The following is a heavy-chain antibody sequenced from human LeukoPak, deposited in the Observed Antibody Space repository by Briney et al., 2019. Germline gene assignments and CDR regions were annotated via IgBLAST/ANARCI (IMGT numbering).Heavy chain of an antibody. D-gene: IGHD5-18*01. Sequence: GGSLRLSCAASGFTFSSYWMSWVRQAPGKGLEWVANIKQDGTEKYHVDSVKGRFTISRDNAKNSLYLQMNSLRAEDTAVYYCARSRWTAISYYFDYWGQGTLVTVSS. CDR2: IKQDGTEK. V-gene: IGHV3-7*01. CDR1: GFTFSSYW. CDR3: ARSRWTAISYYFDY. J-gene: IGHJ4*02.